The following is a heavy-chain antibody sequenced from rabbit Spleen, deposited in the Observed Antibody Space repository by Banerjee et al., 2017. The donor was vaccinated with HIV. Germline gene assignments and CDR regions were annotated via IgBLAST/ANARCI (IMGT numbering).Heavy chain of an antibody. D-gene: IGHD8-1*01. J-gene: IGHJ6*01. V-gene: IGHV1S40*01. CDR1: GFSFSSGYD. CDR2: VYAGSSGSI. CDR3: ARDSGSSFSTYGMDL. Sequence: QSLEESGGGLVKPGASLTLTCKASGFSFSSGYDMCWVRQAPGKGLEWIACVYAGSSGSIYYASWAKGRITISKTSSTVTLQMTSLTAADTATYFCARDSGSSFSTYGMDLWGPGTLVTVS.